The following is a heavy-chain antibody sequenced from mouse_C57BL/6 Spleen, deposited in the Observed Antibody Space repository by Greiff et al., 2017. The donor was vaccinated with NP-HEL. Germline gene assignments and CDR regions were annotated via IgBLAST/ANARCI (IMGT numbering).Heavy chain of an antibody. D-gene: IGHD2-3*01. CDR3: ARYEAVDGYYLYYFDY. CDR1: GYTFTDYY. V-gene: IGHV1-26*01. Sequence: VQLQQSGPELVKPGASVKISCKASGYTFTDYYMNWVKQSHGKSLEWIGDINPNNGGTSYNQKFKGKATLTVDKSSSTAYMELRSLTSEDSAVYYCARYEAVDGYYLYYFDYWGQGTTLTVSS. J-gene: IGHJ2*01. CDR2: INPNNGGT.